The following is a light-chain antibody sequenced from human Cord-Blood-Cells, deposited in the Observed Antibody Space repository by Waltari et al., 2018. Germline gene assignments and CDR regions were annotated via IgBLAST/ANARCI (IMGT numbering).Light chain of an antibody. CDR1: SSDVASHNL. V-gene: IGLV2-23*01. Sequence: QSALTTPASVPGSPGQSLTICSTGTSSDVASHNLVSWYQRHPGKAPRLMIYEGSKRPSGVSNRFSGSKSGNTASLTISGLQAEDEADYYCCSYAGSSTYVFGTGTKVTVL. CDR2: EGS. CDR3: CSYAGSSTYV. J-gene: IGLJ1*01.